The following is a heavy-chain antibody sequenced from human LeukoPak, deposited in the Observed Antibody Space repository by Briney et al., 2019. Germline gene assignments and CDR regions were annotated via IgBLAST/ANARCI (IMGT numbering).Heavy chain of an antibody. V-gene: IGHV3-48*01. Sequence: GGSLRLSCAASGFTFSSFDMNWVRQAPGKGLEWVSYISSSDTRNYADSVKGRFTISRDNAKNTLFLQMNSLRLEDTAVYFCARNRGATGFYWVDYWGQGTLVSVSS. CDR2: ISSSDTR. D-gene: IGHD3-9*01. CDR3: ARNRGATGFYWVDY. CDR1: GFTFSSFD. J-gene: IGHJ4*02.